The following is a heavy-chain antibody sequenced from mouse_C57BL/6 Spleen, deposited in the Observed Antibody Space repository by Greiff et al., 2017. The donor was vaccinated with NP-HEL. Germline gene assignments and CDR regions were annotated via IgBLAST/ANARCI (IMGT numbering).Heavy chain of an antibody. CDR2: IDPENGDT. Sequence: VQLKESGAELVRPGASVKLSCTASGFNIKDDYMHWVKQRPEQGLEWIGWIDPENGDTEYASKFQGKATITADTSSNTAYLQLSSLTSEDTAVYYCTSVKDSPGYWGQGTTLTVSS. CDR1: GFNIKDDY. CDR3: TSVKDSPGY. J-gene: IGHJ2*01. D-gene: IGHD1-3*01. V-gene: IGHV14-4*01.